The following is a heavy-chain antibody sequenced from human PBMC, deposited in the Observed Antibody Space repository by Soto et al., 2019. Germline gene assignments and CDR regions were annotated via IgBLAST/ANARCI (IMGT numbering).Heavy chain of an antibody. Sequence: SETLSLTCTVSGGSISSYYWSWIRQPPGKGLEWIGYIYYSGSTNYNPSLKSRVTISVDTSKNQFSLKVSSVTAADTAVYYCARRWGTSFDFWGQGTLVTVST. J-gene: IGHJ4*02. CDR3: ARRWGTSFDF. CDR1: GGSISSYY. D-gene: IGHD7-27*01. CDR2: IYYSGST. V-gene: IGHV4-59*01.